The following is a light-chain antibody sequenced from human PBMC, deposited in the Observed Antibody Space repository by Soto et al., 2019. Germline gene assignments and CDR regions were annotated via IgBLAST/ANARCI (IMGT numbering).Light chain of an antibody. V-gene: IGKV2-28*01. Sequence: DLVMTQSPLSLPVTPGEPASISCRSSQSLLHSNGYNYLDWYLQKPGQSPQLLIYLGSNRASGGPDRFRGSGSGTDFTLKISRVEAEDVGVYYCMQALQTPRTFGQGTKLEIK. CDR3: MQALQTPRT. CDR1: QSLLHSNGYNY. CDR2: LGS. J-gene: IGKJ2*01.